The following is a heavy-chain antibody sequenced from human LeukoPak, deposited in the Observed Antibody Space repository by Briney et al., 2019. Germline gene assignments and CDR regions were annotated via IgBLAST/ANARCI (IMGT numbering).Heavy chain of an antibody. J-gene: IGHJ4*02. Sequence: SETLSLTCTVSGGSISSSSYYWGWIRQPPGKGLEWIGEINHSGSTNYNPSLKSRVTISIDTSKNQFSLKLSSVAAADTAVYYCARGHSSVVTAIPYYFDYWGQGTLVTVSS. V-gene: IGHV4-39*07. CDR1: GGSISSSSYY. CDR3: ARGHSSVVTAIPYYFDY. D-gene: IGHD2-21*02. CDR2: INHSGST.